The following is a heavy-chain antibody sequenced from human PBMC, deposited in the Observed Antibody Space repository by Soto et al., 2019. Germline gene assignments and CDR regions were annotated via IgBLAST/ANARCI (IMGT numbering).Heavy chain of an antibody. D-gene: IGHD6-13*01. J-gene: IGHJ6*03. Sequence: ASVKVSCKASGGTFSSYTISWVRQAPGQGLEWMGRIIPILGIANYAQKFQGRVTITADKSTSTAYMELSSLRSEDTAVYYCARDAYSSTTPVNYYYMDVWGKGTTVTVSS. CDR2: IIPILGIA. CDR1: GGTFSSYT. V-gene: IGHV1-69*04. CDR3: ARDAYSSTTPVNYYYMDV.